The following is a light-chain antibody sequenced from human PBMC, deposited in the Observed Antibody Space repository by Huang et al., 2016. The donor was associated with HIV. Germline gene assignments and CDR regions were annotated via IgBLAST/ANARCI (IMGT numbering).Light chain of an antibody. CDR3: QHYGASPLT. CDR1: HSVSSRF. Sequence: DIVLTQSPGTLSLSPGGRATLSCRASHSVSSRFLSWFQQSPGQAPRLLIYAASSRATDIPYRFSGSGSGTDFTLTISRLEPEDFAVYYCQHYGASPLTFGGGTKVEIK. V-gene: IGKV3-20*01. J-gene: IGKJ4*01. CDR2: AAS.